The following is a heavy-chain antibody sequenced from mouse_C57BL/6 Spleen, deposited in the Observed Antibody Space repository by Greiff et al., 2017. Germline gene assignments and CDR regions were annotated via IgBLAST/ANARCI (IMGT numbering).Heavy chain of an antibody. CDR3: ARGGDGYSWFAY. CDR1: GFTFSDYG. J-gene: IGHJ3*01. Sequence: EVKLMESGGGLVKPGGSLKLSCAASGFTFSDYGMHWVRQAPEKGLEWVAYISSGSSTIYYADTVKGRFTISRDNAKNTLCLQMTSLRSEDTAMYYCARGGDGYSWFAYWGQGTLVTVSA. D-gene: IGHD2-3*01. V-gene: IGHV5-17*01. CDR2: ISSGSSTI.